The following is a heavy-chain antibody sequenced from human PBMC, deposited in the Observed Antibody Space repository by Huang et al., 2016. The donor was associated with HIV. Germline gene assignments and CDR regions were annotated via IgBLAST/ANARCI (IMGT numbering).Heavy chain of an antibody. D-gene: IGHD1-1*01. Sequence: QLQLQESGPGVVQPSETLSLTCSVFGGSINVFYWAWIRHCPGKRLEWLGTSSPEWAPFQGPSLKNRIAISTDTSKNQVSLKLALVVAKETALYDCARHIVHNTGFYQTVGSWNYWGRGVLVAVSS. CDR1: GGSINVFY. V-gene: IGHV4-39*01. J-gene: IGHJ4*02. CDR3: ARHIVHNTGFYQTVGSWNY. CDR2: SSPEWAP.